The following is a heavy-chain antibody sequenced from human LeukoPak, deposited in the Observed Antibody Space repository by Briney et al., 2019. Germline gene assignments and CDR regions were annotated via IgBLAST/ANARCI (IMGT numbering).Heavy chain of an antibody. D-gene: IGHD1-26*01. V-gene: IGHV1-2*02. J-gene: IGHJ4*02. Sequence: GASVKVSCKASGYTFTGYYLHWMRQDPGQGLEWMGWINPNSGCTLYAQKFQGRVTMTRDTSTTTAFMEVSRLTSDDTAVYFCARDTSGNNFGYWGQGTLVTVSS. CDR1: GYTFTGYY. CDR2: INPNSGCT. CDR3: ARDTSGNNFGY.